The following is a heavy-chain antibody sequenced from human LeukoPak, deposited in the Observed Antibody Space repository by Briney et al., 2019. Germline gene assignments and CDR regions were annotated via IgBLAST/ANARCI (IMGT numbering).Heavy chain of an antibody. Sequence: PGRSLRLSCAASGFTFDDYAMHWVRQAPGKGLEWVSGISWNSGSIGYADSVKGRFTISRDNAKNSLYLQMNSLRAEDTAVYYCAREVIAVAGTDLDYWGQGTLVTVSS. V-gene: IGHV3-9*01. CDR3: AREVIAVAGTDLDY. CDR2: ISWNSGSI. CDR1: GFTFDDYA. D-gene: IGHD6-19*01. J-gene: IGHJ4*02.